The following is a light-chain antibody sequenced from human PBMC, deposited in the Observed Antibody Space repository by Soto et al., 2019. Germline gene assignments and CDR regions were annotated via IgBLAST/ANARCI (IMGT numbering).Light chain of an antibody. CDR1: TGTVTSGHY. CDR3: GSYAGSSTDWV. J-gene: IGLJ3*02. V-gene: IGLV7-46*01. CDR2: EVS. Sequence: QAVVTQEPSLTVSPGGTVTLTCGSSTGTVTSGHYPYWFQQKPGQAPRTLIYEVSKRPSGVPDRFSGSKSGNTASLTVSGLQAEDEAEYYCGSYAGSSTDWVFGGGTKLTVL.